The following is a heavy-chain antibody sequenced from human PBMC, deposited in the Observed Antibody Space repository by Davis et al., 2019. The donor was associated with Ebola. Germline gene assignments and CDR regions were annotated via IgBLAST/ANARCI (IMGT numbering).Heavy chain of an antibody. D-gene: IGHD3-3*01. CDR3: AREFWQTWFDP. CDR1: VGTFSSYA. CDR2: IIPIFGTA. J-gene: IGHJ5*02. Sequence: AASVKVSCKASVGTFSSYAISWVRQAPGQGLEWLGGIIPIFGTANYAQKFQGRVTITADESTSTAYMELSSLRSEDTAVYYCAREFWQTWFDPWGQGTLVTVSS. V-gene: IGHV1-69*13.